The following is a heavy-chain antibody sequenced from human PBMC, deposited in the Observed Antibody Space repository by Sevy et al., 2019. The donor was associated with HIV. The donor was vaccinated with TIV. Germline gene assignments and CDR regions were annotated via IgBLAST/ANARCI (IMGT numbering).Heavy chain of an antibody. D-gene: IGHD6-19*01. Sequence: GGSLRLSCAISGFTVNDKYIIWVRQAPGKGLEWVSVIFSSGSTYYADSVKGRFTISRDNSKNTVDLQMNSVRAEDTAVYYCVSLLLSYRSGWSYFDYWGQGTLVTVSS. V-gene: IGHV3-66*02. J-gene: IGHJ4*02. CDR3: VSLLLSYRSGWSYFDY. CDR2: IFSSGST. CDR1: GFTVNDKY.